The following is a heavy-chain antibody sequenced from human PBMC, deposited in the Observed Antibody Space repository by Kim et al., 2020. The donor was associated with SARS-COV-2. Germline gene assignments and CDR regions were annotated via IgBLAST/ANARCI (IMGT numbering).Heavy chain of an antibody. J-gene: IGHJ6*02. D-gene: IGHD2-15*01. CDR2: TRDKANAYTT. V-gene: IGHV3-72*01. CDR1: GFTFSDHY. Sequence: GGSLRLSCAASGFTFSDHYMDWVRQAPGKGLEWVARTRDKANAYTTEYAASVKHRFTISRDDSKNSLFLQMNSLKTDDTAVYYCTRGGRGAASVRTSYSYQYAMDVWGQGTTVTVSS. CDR3: TRGGRGAASVRTSYSYQYAMDV.